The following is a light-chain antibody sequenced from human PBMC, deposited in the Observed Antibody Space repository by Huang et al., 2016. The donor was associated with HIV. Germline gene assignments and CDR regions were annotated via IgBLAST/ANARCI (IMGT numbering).Light chain of an antibody. CDR1: QKILYNSDKKND. CDR3: QQYYGSPPT. CDR2: WES. J-gene: IGKJ1*01. Sequence: DIVMTQSPYSLAVSLGERATINCKSSQKILYNSDKKNDLAWYQQKPGQPPKLLSYWESTRESGVPDRFSGSGSGTDFTLTISSLQAGDVAVYYCQQYYGSPPTFGQGTKVEIK. V-gene: IGKV4-1*01.